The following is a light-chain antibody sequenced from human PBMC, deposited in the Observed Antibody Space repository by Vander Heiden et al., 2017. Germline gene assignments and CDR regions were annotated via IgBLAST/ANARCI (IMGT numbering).Light chain of an antibody. V-gene: IGLV1-44*01. CDR3: AAWDDSLNEWV. Sequence: QSVLPQPPSASGTPGQRVTISCYGSSSNIGSNYVYWYQQRPGTAPKLLIYTNNQRPSGVPDRFSGSKSGTSASLAISGLQSEDEADYYCAAWDDSLNEWVFGGGTKLTVL. CDR2: TNN. CDR1: SSNIGSNY. J-gene: IGLJ3*02.